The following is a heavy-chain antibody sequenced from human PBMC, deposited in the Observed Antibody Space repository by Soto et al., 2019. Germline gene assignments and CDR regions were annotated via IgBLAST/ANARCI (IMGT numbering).Heavy chain of an antibody. CDR1: GFTFSSYA. CDR2: ISYDGSNK. J-gene: IGHJ5*02. V-gene: IGHV3-30-3*01. Sequence: GGSLRLSCAASGFTFSSYAMHWVRQAPGKGLEWVAVISYDGSNKYYADSVKGRFTISRDNSKNTLYLQMNSLRAEDTAVYYCARDATPDIVVVVAAREAVEKYNWFDPWGQGTLVIVSS. CDR3: ARDATPDIVVVVAAREAVEKYNWFDP. D-gene: IGHD2-15*01.